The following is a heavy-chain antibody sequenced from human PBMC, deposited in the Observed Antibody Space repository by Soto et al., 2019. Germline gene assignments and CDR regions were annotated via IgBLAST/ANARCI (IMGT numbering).Heavy chain of an antibody. J-gene: IGHJ4*02. CDR1: GFTFSIST. V-gene: IGHV3-21*01. D-gene: IGHD6-13*01. Sequence: EVQLVDSGGGLLKSGGSLTLSCAASGFTFSISTMIWVRQAPGKRLEWVSSISSGSTYFYYADSVKGRFSISRDNAKRSLFMRMNSLRVEDTAVYYRARGEGTGLRSSGWSPRFWGEGTLVTVSS. CDR2: ISSGSTYF. CDR3: ARGEGTGLRSSGWSPRF.